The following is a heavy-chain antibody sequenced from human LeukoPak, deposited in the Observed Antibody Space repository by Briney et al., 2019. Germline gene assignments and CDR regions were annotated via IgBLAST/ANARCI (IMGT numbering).Heavy chain of an antibody. CDR2: IYYSGST. CDR1: GGSISSYY. D-gene: IGHD3-22*01. J-gene: IGHJ4*02. Sequence: SETLSLTCTVSGGSISSYYWSWIRQPPGKGLEWIGYIYYSGSTNYNPSLKSRVTISVDTSKNQFSLKLSSVTAADAAVYYCARGYYYDSSGYSYWGQGTLVTVSS. CDR3: ARGYYYDSSGYSY. V-gene: IGHV4-59*01.